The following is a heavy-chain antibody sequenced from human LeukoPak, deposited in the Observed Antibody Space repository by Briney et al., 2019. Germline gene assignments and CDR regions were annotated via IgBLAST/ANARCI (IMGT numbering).Heavy chain of an antibody. J-gene: IGHJ6*03. CDR1: GFTFSSYD. D-gene: IGHD2-15*01. Sequence: GGSLRLSCAASGFTFSSYDMNWVRQAPGKGLEGVSFISSSGSTINYADSVKGRFTISRDNAKNSLYLQMNSLRAEDTAVYFCARDWVAVGGDYMDVWGKGSTVTISS. CDR2: ISSSGSTI. CDR3: ARDWVAVGGDYMDV. V-gene: IGHV3-48*03.